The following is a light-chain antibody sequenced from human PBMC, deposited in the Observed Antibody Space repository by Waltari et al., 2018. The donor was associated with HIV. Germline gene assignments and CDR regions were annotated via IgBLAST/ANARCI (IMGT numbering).Light chain of an antibody. J-gene: IGLJ3*02. Sequence: QSALTQPASVSGSPGQSITISCTGTSSDIGEYNYVSWFQHHPTKAPKLIIFDVSYRPSGVSNRFSGSKSGNTASLAISGLQSEDEADYYCATWDDSLNGWVFGGGTKLTAL. V-gene: IGLV2-14*01. CDR1: SSDIGEYNY. CDR3: ATWDDSLNGWV. CDR2: DVS.